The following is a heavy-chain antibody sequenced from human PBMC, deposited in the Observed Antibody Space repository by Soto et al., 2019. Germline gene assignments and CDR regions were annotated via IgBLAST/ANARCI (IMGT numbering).Heavy chain of an antibody. CDR2: IYHSGST. D-gene: IGHD3-10*01. CDR3: ARDNYGSGSYYSYNWFDP. V-gene: IGHV4-4*02. CDR1: GGSISSSNW. J-gene: IGHJ5*02. Sequence: SETLSLTCAVSGGSISSSNWWSWVRQPPGKGLEWIGEIYHSGSTNYNPPLKSRVTISVDKSKNQFSLKLSSVTAADTAVYYCARDNYGSGSYYSYNWFDPWGQGILVTVSS.